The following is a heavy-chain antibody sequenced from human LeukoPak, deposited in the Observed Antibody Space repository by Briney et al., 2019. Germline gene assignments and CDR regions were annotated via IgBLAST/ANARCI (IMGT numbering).Heavy chain of an antibody. J-gene: IGHJ5*02. CDR3: ARRGWSGPSTWFDP. D-gene: IGHD6-25*01. CDR1: GASISGFH. Sequence: SETLSLTCNVSGASISGFHWSWIRQSPGKGLEWIGHISTIGSTYYIASLRSRVLISRDESKNQLSLRLTSVIAADTAIYYCARRGWSGPSTWFDPWGQGTLATVSS. V-gene: IGHV4-59*01. CDR2: ISTIGST.